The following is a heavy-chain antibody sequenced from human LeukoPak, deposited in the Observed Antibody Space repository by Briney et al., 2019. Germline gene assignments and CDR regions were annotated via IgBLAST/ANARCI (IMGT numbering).Heavy chain of an antibody. J-gene: IGHJ4*02. CDR2: IYHSGST. V-gene: IGHV4-4*02. D-gene: IGHD5-12*01. CDR3: ARVGRGHNSIVAREYYFDY. CDR1: GGSISSSNW. Sequence: SETLSLTCAVSGGSISSSNWWSWVRQPPGKGLEWIGEIYHSGSTNYNPSLKSRVTISVDKSKNQFSLKLSSVTAADTAVYYCARVGRGHNSIVAREYYFDYWGQGTLVTVSS.